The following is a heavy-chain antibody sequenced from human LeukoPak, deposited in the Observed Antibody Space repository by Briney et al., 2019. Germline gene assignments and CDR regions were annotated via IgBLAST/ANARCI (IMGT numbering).Heavy chain of an antibody. Sequence: APVKVSCKASGYIFSDYYMHWVRQAPGQGLEGLGWINPKTGAADYAQQFRGRITMTRDTSINTDYMEMKRVTSDDTAVYYCARGAEAETSPLDYWGQGTLVTVSS. CDR3: ARGAEAETSPLDY. D-gene: IGHD6-13*01. J-gene: IGHJ4*02. V-gene: IGHV1-2*02. CDR1: GYIFSDYY. CDR2: INPKTGAA.